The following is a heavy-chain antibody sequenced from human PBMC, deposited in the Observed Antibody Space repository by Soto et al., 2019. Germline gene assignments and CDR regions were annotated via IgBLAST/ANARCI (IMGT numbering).Heavy chain of an antibody. V-gene: IGHV4-39*01. CDR3: ARTYGDYTYYFDY. CDR2: IYYSGST. D-gene: IGHD4-17*01. Sequence: SETLSLTCTVSGGSISSSSYYWGWIRQPPGKGLEWIGSIYYSGSTYYNPSLKSRVTISVDTSKNQFSLKLSSVTAADTAVYYCARTYGDYTYYFDYWGQGTLVTVSS. CDR1: GGSISSSSYY. J-gene: IGHJ4*02.